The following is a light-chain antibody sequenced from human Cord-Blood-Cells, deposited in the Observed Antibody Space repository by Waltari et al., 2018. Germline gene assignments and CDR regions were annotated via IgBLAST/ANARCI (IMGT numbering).Light chain of an antibody. V-gene: IGKV1-39*01. CDR1: QSISSY. CDR2: AAA. CDR3: QQSYSTTWT. J-gene: IGKJ1*01. Sequence: DIQMTKSLSSMSASERDRVTITCSASQSISSYLNWNQQKPGKAPKLLIYAAASFQSEVPSRFSGSGSWTYFTLTISSLQPEDFATYYCQQSYSTTWTFGQGTKVEIK.